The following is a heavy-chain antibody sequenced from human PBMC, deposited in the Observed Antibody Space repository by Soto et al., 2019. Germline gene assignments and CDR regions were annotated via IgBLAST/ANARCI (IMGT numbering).Heavy chain of an antibody. J-gene: IGHJ4*02. D-gene: IGHD2-2*01. CDR3: ARERNAVPADN. CDR1: GYTFTGYY. CDR2: INPNSGGT. Sequence: EASVKVSCKASGYTFTGYYMHWVRQAPGQGLEWMGWINPNSGGTNYAQKFQGRVTMTRDTSIGTAYMELSRLRSDDTAVYYCARERNAVPADNWGQGTLVTVSS. V-gene: IGHV1-2*02.